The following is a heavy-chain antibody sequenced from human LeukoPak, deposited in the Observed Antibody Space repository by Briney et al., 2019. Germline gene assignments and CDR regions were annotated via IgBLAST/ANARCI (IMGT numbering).Heavy chain of an antibody. D-gene: IGHD6-13*01. V-gene: IGHV1-2*04. CDR1: GYTFTGYY. CDR3: ARGPAYSSSWHFQH. Sequence: GASVKVSCNASGYTFTGYYMHWVRQAPGQGLEWMGWINPNSGGTNYAQKFQGWVTMTRDTSISTAYMELSRLRSDDTAVYYCARGPAYSSSWHFQHWGQGTLVTVSS. CDR2: INPNSGGT. J-gene: IGHJ1*01.